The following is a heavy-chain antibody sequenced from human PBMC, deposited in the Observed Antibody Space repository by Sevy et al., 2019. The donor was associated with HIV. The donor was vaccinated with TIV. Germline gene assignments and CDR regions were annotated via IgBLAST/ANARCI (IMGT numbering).Heavy chain of an antibody. D-gene: IGHD1-20*01. CDR2: IKQDMSEK. Sequence: GGSLRLSCAASGFTFSSYWMTWVRQAPGKGLEWVANIKQDMSEKYYADSVKGRFTISRDNARNSLYLLMNSLRGEDTAVYYCSRESIDYNIPFEYWGQGTLVTVSS. V-gene: IGHV3-7*01. CDR3: SRESIDYNIPFEY. J-gene: IGHJ4*02. CDR1: GFTFSSYW.